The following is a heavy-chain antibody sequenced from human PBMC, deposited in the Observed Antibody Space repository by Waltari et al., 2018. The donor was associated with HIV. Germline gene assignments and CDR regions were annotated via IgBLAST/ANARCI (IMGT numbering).Heavy chain of an antibody. V-gene: IGHV3-30*01. D-gene: IGHD3-3*01. CDR1: GFSLSNYA. J-gene: IGHJ6*02. CDR2: ILYDGINK. Sequence: QVQLVESGGGVVQPGMSLRLSCAASGFSLSNYAMHWVRQAPGKGLEWVTVILYDGINKQYADSVKGRFIISKDNSKSTLYLQLNNLGVEDTAVYYCSRDREWFSDYYYGMDVWGQGTTVIVSS. CDR3: SRDREWFSDYYYGMDV.